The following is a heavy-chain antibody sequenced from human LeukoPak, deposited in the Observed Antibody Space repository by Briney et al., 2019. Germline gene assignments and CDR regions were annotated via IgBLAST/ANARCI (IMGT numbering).Heavy chain of an antibody. V-gene: IGHV4-39*07. J-gene: IGHJ4*02. CDR3: ARTEQLWLKVDD. CDR2: IYYSGST. CDR1: GGSISSSSYY. Sequence: PSETLSLTCTVSGGSISSSSYYWGWIRQPPGKGLEWIGSIYYSGSTYYNPSLKSRVTISVDTSKNQFSLKLRSVTAADTAVYYCARTEQLWLKVDDWGQGTLVTVSS. D-gene: IGHD5-18*01.